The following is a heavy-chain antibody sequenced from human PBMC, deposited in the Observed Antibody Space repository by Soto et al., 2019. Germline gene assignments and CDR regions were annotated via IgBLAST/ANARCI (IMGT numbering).Heavy chain of an antibody. CDR2: IYYSGST. Sequence: PSETLSLTCTVSGGSISSSSYYWGWIRQPPGKGLEWIGSIYYSGSTYYNPSLKSRVTISVDTSKNQFSLKLSSVTAADTAVYYCARDAVVVAADVYNWFDPWGQGTLVTVS. CDR1: GGSISSSSYY. D-gene: IGHD2-15*01. CDR3: ARDAVVVAADVYNWFDP. J-gene: IGHJ5*02. V-gene: IGHV4-39*02.